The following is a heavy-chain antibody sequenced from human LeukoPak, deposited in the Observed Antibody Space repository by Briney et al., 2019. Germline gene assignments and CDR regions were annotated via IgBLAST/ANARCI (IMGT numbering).Heavy chain of an antibody. Sequence: PGGSLRLSCAASGFTFSSYAMSWVRQAPGKGLEWVPLISWDGGSTYYADSVKGRFTISRDNSKNSLYLQMNSLRAEDTALYYCAKGGGRDGYNPVGYWGQGTLVTVSS. V-gene: IGHV3-43D*03. CDR2: ISWDGGST. CDR3: AKGGGRDGYNPVGY. CDR1: GFTFSSYA. J-gene: IGHJ4*02. D-gene: IGHD5-24*01.